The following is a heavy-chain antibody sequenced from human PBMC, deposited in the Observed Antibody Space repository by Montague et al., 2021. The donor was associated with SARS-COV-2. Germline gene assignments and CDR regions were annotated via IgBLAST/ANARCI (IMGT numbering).Heavy chain of an antibody. CDR2: INHSGST. D-gene: IGHD3-10*01. CDR1: SGSFRGYH. J-gene: IGHJ6*02. CDR3: ARLGAITLVRGITKADFSNYGMDV. Sequence: SETLSLTCAVSSGSFRGYHYSWIRRPPGKGLEWIGEINHSGSTTXNPSLESRVSISVDTSNKQFSLKVTSVTAADTAVYYCARLGAITLVRGITKADFSNYGMDVWGQGTTVTVSS. V-gene: IGHV4-34*01.